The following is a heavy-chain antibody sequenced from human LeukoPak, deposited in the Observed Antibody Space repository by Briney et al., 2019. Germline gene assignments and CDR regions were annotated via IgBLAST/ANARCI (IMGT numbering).Heavy chain of an antibody. CDR1: GYTFTGYY. CDR2: INPNSGGT. Sequence: ASVKVSFKASGYTFTGYYMHWVRQAPGQGLEWMGRINPNSGGTNYAQKFQGRVTMTRDTSISTAYMELSRLRSDDTAVYYCARGLYGGYSAAGYWGQGTLVTVSS. D-gene: IGHD4-23*01. CDR3: ARGLYGGYSAAGY. V-gene: IGHV1-2*06. J-gene: IGHJ4*02.